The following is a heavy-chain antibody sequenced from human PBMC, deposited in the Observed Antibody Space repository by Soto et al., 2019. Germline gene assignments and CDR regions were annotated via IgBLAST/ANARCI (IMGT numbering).Heavy chain of an antibody. Sequence: SETLSLTCTVSGGSISSYYWSWIRQPPGRGLEWIGYIYYSGSTNYNPSLKSRVTISVDTSKNQFSLKLSSVTAADTAVYYCARVVLGWLDPWGQGTLVTVSS. D-gene: IGHD3-16*01. CDR2: IYYSGST. V-gene: IGHV4-59*01. CDR3: ARVVLGWLDP. J-gene: IGHJ5*02. CDR1: GGSISSYY.